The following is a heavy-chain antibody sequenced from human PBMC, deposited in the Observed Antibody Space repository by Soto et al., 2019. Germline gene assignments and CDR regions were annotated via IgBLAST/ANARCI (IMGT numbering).Heavy chain of an antibody. CDR2: IFSNGAT. Sequence: SETLSLTCTVSGGSINTFYWSWVRQPAGKGLEWIGRIFSNGATNYNPSLESRVTMSVDTSKNQFSLKLTSVTAADTAVYFCARADYEILTGSYAMDVWGQGTTVTVS. D-gene: IGHD3-9*01. CDR3: ARADYEILTGSYAMDV. CDR1: GGSINTFY. J-gene: IGHJ6*02. V-gene: IGHV4-4*07.